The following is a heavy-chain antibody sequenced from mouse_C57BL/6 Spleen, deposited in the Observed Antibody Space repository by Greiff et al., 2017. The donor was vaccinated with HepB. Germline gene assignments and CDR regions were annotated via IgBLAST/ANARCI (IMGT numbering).Heavy chain of an antibody. D-gene: IGHD1-1*01. V-gene: IGHV1-69*01. CDR1: GYTFTSYW. CDR2: IDPSDSYT. Sequence: QVQLQQSGAELVMPGASVKLSCKASGYTFTSYWMHWVKQRPGQGLEWIGEIDPSDSYTNYNQKFKGKSTLTVDKSSSTAYMQLSSLTSEDSAVYYCARSVVAHWYFDVWGTGTTVTVSS. J-gene: IGHJ1*03. CDR3: ARSVVAHWYFDV.